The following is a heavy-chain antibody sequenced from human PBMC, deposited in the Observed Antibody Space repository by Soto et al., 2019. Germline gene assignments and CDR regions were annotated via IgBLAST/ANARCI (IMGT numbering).Heavy chain of an antibody. V-gene: IGHV4-59*01. D-gene: IGHD4-17*01. CDR2: IYYSGST. Sequence: LSLTCTVSGGSISSYYWSWIRQPPGKGLEWIGYIYYSGSTNYNPSLKSRVTISVDTSKNQFSLKLSSVTAADTAVYYCARGTDYGDYDYWGQGTLVTVSS. CDR3: ARGTDYGDYDY. CDR1: GGSISSYY. J-gene: IGHJ4*02.